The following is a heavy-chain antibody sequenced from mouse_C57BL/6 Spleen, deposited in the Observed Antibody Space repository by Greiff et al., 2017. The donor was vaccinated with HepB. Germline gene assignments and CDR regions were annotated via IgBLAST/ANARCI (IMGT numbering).Heavy chain of an antibody. CDR1: GYTFTSYW. CDR2: IYPGNSDT. Sequence: EVQLQQSGTVLARPGASVKMSCKTSGYTFTSYWMHWVKQRPGQGLEWIGAIYPGNSDTSYNQKFKGKAKLTAVTSASTAYMELSSLTNEDSAVYYCTRRYGSSPYWYFDVWGTGTTVTGSS. J-gene: IGHJ1*03. D-gene: IGHD1-1*01. CDR3: TRRYGSSPYWYFDV. V-gene: IGHV1-5*01.